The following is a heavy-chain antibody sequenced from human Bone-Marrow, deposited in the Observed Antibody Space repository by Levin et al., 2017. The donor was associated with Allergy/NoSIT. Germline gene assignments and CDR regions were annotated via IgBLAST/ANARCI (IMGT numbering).Heavy chain of an antibody. D-gene: IGHD5-18*01. J-gene: IGHJ3*02. Sequence: MASETLSLTCTVSGGSISSYYWSWIRQPPGKGLEWIGYIYYSGSTNYNPSLKSRVTISVDTSKNQFSLKLSSVTAADTAVYYCARELPQRGYGEGAFDIWGQGTMVTVSS. V-gene: IGHV4-59*01. CDR2: IYYSGST. CDR3: ARELPQRGYGEGAFDI. CDR1: GGSISSYY.